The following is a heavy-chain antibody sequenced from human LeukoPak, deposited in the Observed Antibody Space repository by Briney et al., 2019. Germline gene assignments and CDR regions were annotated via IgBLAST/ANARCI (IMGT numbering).Heavy chain of an antibody. V-gene: IGHV7-4-1*02. Sequence: EASVKVSCKASGYAFISYYIHWVRQAPGQGLEWMGWTNTNTGNPTYAQGFTGRFVFSLDTSVSTAYLQISSLKAEDTAVYYCARVISYCSGGSCLHDYWGQGTLVTVSS. J-gene: IGHJ4*02. D-gene: IGHD2-15*01. CDR2: TNTNTGNP. CDR1: GYAFISYY. CDR3: ARVISYCSGGSCLHDY.